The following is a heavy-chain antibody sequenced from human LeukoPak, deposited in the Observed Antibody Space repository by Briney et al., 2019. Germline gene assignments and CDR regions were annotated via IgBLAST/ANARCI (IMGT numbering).Heavy chain of an antibody. J-gene: IGHJ4*02. Sequence: GSLRLSCLVSGFSFSSFGMHWVRQPPGQGLEWIGEVSLAGQTNYNPSLNGRVTMSLDESSNQLSLKLTSVTAADTAIYYCSRESGAFCPFGYWGQGTLVIVPS. CDR1: GFSFSSFG. D-gene: IGHD1-26*01. CDR3: SRESGAFCPFGY. CDR2: VSLAGQT. V-gene: IGHV4-4*02.